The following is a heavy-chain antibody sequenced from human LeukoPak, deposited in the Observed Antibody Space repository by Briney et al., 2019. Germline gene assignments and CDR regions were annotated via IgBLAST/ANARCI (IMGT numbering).Heavy chain of an antibody. CDR3: ARDPVYFDY. CDR2: ISYDGSNK. Sequence: GGSLRLSCAASGFTFSSYAMHWVRQAPGKGLEWVAVISYDGSNKYYADSVKGRFTISRDNSKNTLYLQMNGLRAEDTAVYYCARDPVYFDYWGQGTLVTVSS. J-gene: IGHJ4*02. V-gene: IGHV3-30-3*01. CDR1: GFTFSSYA.